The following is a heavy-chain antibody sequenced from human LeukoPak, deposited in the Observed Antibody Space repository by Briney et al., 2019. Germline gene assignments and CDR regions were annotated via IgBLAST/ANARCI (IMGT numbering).Heavy chain of an antibody. V-gene: IGHV1-2*02. D-gene: IGHD5-18*01. Sequence: GAPMKVSCKASGYTFTGYYMHWVRQAPGQGLEWMGWINPNSGGTNYAQKFQGRVTMTRDTSISTAYMELSRLRSDDTAVYYCARVDVDTAMVTWFDPWGQGTLVTV. CDR2: INPNSGGT. CDR3: ARVDVDTAMVTWFDP. J-gene: IGHJ5*02. CDR1: GYTFTGYY.